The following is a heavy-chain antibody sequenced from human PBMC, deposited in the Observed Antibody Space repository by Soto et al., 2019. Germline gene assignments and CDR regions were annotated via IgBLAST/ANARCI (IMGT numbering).Heavy chain of an antibody. J-gene: IGHJ4*02. CDR1: GGYISSYY. Sequence: PSETLSLTCTVSGGYISSYYWSWIRQSPGKGLEWIGYIYYSGSTNYNPSLKSRVTISVDTSKNQFSLKLSSVTAADTAVYYCARRWGRTFDYWGQGTLVTVSS. CDR2: IYYSGST. D-gene: IGHD1-26*01. CDR3: ARRWGRTFDY. V-gene: IGHV4-59*08.